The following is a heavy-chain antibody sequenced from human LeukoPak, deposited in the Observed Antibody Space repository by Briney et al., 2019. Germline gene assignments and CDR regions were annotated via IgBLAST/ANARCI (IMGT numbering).Heavy chain of an antibody. D-gene: IGHD3-10*01. CDR1: GFTFSSYG. Sequence: GRSLRLSCAASGFTFSSYGMHWVRQAPGKGLEWVAVISYDGSKKYSADSVKGRFTISRDNSKSTVYLQMNSLTSEDTAVYHCAKEFHRVHDAFDAWGHGTMVTVSS. CDR3: AKEFHRVHDAFDA. J-gene: IGHJ3*01. V-gene: IGHV3-30*18. CDR2: ISYDGSKK.